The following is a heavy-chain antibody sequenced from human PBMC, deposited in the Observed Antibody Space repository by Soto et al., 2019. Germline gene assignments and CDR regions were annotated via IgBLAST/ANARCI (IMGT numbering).Heavy chain of an antibody. CDR3: AKDLGYCSSTSCTWYYYYGMDV. CDR1: GFTFSSYG. D-gene: IGHD2-2*01. V-gene: IGHV3-30*18. CDR2: ISYEGSNK. Sequence: QVQLVESGGGVVQPGRSLRLSCAASGFTFSSYGMHWVRQAPGKGLEWVAVISYEGSNKYYADSVKGRFTISRDNSKNTLYLQMNSLRAEDTAVYYCAKDLGYCSSTSCTWYYYYGMDVWGQGTTVTVSS. J-gene: IGHJ6*02.